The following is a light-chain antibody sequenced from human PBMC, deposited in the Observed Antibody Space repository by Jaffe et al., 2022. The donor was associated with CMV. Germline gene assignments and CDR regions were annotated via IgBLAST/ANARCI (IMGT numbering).Light chain of an antibody. CDR2: QDS. CDR3: QAWDSNTYV. V-gene: IGLV3-1*01. Sequence: SYEVTQPPSVSASPGQTASITCSGDKLGSKFVSWYQQKPGQSPVVVIYQDSKRPSGIPERFSAFSSENTATLTISGTQAMDEADYYCQAWDSNTYVFGRGTKVTVL. CDR1: KLGSKF. J-gene: IGLJ1*01.